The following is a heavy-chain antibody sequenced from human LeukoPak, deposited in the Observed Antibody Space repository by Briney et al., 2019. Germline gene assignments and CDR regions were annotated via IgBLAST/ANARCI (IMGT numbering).Heavy chain of an antibody. V-gene: IGHV4-61*01. J-gene: IGHJ3*02. CDR2: IYCSGST. D-gene: IGHD3-22*01. Sequence: SETLSLTCTVSGGSISSSSYYWGWIRQPPGKGLEWIGYIYCSGSTNYNPSLKSRVTISVDTSKNQFSLKLSSVTAADTAVYYCARDRGYYYDFGAFDIWGQGTMVTVSS. CDR1: GGSISSSSYY. CDR3: ARDRGYYYDFGAFDI.